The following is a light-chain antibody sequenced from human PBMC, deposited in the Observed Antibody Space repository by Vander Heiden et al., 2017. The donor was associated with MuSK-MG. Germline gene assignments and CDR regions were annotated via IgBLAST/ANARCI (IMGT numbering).Light chain of an antibody. J-gene: IGKJ1*01. CDR2: DAS. Sequence: DIQMTQSPSTLSASVGDRVTITCRASQSISTWLAWYQQKPGKAPKFLIYDASSLESGVPSRFSGSGSGTEFTLTISSLQPDDIASYYCQQYNNYPWTFGQWTKVEIK. CDR1: QSISTW. CDR3: QQYNNYPWT. V-gene: IGKV1-5*01.